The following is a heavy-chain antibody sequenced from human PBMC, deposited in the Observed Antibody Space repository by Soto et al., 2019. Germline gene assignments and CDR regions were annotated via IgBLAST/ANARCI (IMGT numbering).Heavy chain of an antibody. CDR3: TTRFLEFGYYYGMDV. CDR2: IKSKTDGGTT. V-gene: IGHV3-15*07. Sequence: GGSLRLSCAASGFTFSNAWMNWVRQAPGKGLEWVGRIKSKTDGGTTDYAAPVKGRFTISRDDSKNTLYLQMNSLKTEDTAVYYCTTRFLEFGYYYGMDVWGQGTTVTVSS. J-gene: IGHJ6*02. CDR1: GFTFSNAW. D-gene: IGHD3-3*01.